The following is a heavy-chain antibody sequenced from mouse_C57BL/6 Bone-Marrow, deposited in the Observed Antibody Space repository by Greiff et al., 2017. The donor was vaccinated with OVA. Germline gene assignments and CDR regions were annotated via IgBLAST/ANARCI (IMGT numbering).Heavy chain of an antibody. V-gene: IGHV1-82*01. CDR2: IYPGDGDT. J-gene: IGHJ1*03. CDR1: GYAFSSSW. D-gene: IGHD2-3*01. CDR3: ARWLLPNWYFDV. Sequence: QVQLKQSGPELVKPGASVKISCKASGYAFSSSWMNWVKQRPGKGLEWIGRIYPGDGDTNYNGKFKGKATLTADKSSSTAYMQLSSLTSEDSAVYFCARWLLPNWYFDVWGTGTTVTVSS.